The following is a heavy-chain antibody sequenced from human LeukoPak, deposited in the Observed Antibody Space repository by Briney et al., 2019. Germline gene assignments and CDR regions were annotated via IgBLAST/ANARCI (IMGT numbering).Heavy chain of an antibody. V-gene: IGHV4-34*01. D-gene: IGHD2-15*01. CDR3: ASGRATFDY. Sequence: SETLSLTCVVYGGSFSGYYWSWIRQPPGKGLEWIGEINHSGSTNYNPSLKSRVTISVDTSKNQFSLKLSSVTAADTAVYYCASGRATFDYWGQGTLVTVSS. J-gene: IGHJ4*02. CDR2: INHSGST. CDR1: GGSFSGYY.